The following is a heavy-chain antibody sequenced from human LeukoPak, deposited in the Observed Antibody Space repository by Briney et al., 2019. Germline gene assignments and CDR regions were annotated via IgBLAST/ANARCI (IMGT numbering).Heavy chain of an antibody. V-gene: IGHV4-39*07. Sequence: PSETLSLTCTVSSGSISSSSYYWGWIRQPPGKGLEWIGSIYYSGSTYYNPSLKSRVTISVDTSKNQFSLKLSSVTAADTAVYYCARRRGVLLYGSGSYENWFDPWGQGTLVTVSS. CDR1: SGSISSSSYY. D-gene: IGHD3-10*01. CDR3: ARRRGVLLYGSGSYENWFDP. CDR2: IYYSGST. J-gene: IGHJ5*02.